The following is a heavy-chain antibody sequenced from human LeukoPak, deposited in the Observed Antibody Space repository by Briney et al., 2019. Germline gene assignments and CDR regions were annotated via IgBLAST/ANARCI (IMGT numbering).Heavy chain of an antibody. CDR3: ARVGALSSSWLLY. V-gene: IGHV3-48*04. D-gene: IGHD6-13*01. CDR2: ISSGASTI. J-gene: IGHJ4*02. Sequence: GGTLRLSCAASGFTFSSYGMNWVRQAPGKGLEWVSSISSGASTIYYADSVKGRFTISRDNAKNSLYLQMNSLRAEDTAVYYCARVGALSSSWLLYWGQGTLVTVSS. CDR1: GFTFSSYG.